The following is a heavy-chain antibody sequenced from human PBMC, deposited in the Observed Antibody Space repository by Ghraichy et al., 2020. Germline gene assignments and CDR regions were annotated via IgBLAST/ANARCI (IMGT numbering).Heavy chain of an antibody. CDR2: ISSSSSTI. CDR1: GFTFSSYS. V-gene: IGHV3-48*02. J-gene: IGHJ4*02. D-gene: IGHD4-17*01. Sequence: GGSLRLSCAASGFTFSSYSMNWVRQAPGKGLEWVSYISSSSSTIYYADSVKGRFTISRDNAKNSLYLQMNSLRDEDTAVYYCAGLRVTTSYDYFDYWGQGTLVTVSS. CDR3: AGLRVTTSYDYFDY.